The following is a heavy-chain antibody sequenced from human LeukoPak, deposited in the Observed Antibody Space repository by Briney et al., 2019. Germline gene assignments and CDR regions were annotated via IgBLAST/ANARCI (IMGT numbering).Heavy chain of an antibody. D-gene: IGHD2-2*01. CDR3: ARGQTRYCSSTSCPTEYFQH. CDR1: GFTFSSYA. CDR2: ISYDGSNK. J-gene: IGHJ1*01. V-gene: IGHV3-30-3*01. Sequence: GRSLRLSCAASGFTFSSYAMHWVRQAPGKGLEWVAVISYDGSNKYYADSVEGRFTISRDNSKNTLYLQMNSLRAEDTAVYYCARGQTRYCSSTSCPTEYFQHWGQGTLVTVSS.